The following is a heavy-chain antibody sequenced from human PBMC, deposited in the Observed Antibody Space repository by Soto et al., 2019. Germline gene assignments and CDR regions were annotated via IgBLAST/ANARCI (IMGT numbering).Heavy chain of an antibody. Sequence: QVQLVESGGGVVQPGRSLRLSCAASGFTFSSYAMHWVRQAPGKGLEWVAVISYDGSNKYYADSVKGRFTISRDNSKNTLYLQMNSLRAEATAVYYCATPRGYWGQGTLVTVSS. V-gene: IGHV3-30-3*01. CDR2: ISYDGSNK. CDR1: GFTFSSYA. D-gene: IGHD3-10*01. CDR3: ATPRGY. J-gene: IGHJ4*02.